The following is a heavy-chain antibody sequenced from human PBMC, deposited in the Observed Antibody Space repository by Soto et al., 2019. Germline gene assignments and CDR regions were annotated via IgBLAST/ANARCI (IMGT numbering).Heavy chain of an antibody. V-gene: IGHV1-18*01. CDR2: ISAYNGNT. Sequence: ASVKVSFKASGYTFTSYGISWVRQAPGQGLEWMGWISAYNGNTNYAQKLQGRVTMTTDTSTSTAYMELRSLRSDDTAVYYCARTVTYYYYYYMDVWGKGTTVTVSS. J-gene: IGHJ6*03. CDR1: GYTFTSYG. CDR3: ARTVTYYYYYYMDV. D-gene: IGHD5-18*01.